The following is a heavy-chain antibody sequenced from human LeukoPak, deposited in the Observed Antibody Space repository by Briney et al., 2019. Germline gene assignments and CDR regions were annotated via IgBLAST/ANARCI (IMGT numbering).Heavy chain of an antibody. CDR1: GYSISSGYY. V-gene: IGHV4-38-2*02. CDR2: IYHSGST. Sequence: KPSETLSLTCTVSGYSISSGYYWGWIRQPPGKGLEWIGSIYHSGSTYYNPSLKSRVTISVDTSKNQFSLKLSSVTAADTAFYFCVNSGSNYEAVSWGQGTLVTVSS. CDR3: VNSGSNYEAVS. D-gene: IGHD5-18*01. J-gene: IGHJ5*02.